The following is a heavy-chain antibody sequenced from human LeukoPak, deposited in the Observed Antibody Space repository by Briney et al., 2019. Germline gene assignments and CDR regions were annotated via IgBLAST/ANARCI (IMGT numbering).Heavy chain of an antibody. D-gene: IGHD5-24*01. Sequence: GAPLKISCEASGYSFTTYWNAWGRQMPGEGLEWMGIINPCDSETRYSPSFKGQVTLSGDKSITTAYLQWGSLKASDTAMYYCTRSPRDGYHDAFDIWGQGTMVTVFS. CDR2: INPCDSET. V-gene: IGHV5-51*01. CDR1: GYSFTTYW. J-gene: IGHJ3*02. CDR3: TRSPRDGYHDAFDI.